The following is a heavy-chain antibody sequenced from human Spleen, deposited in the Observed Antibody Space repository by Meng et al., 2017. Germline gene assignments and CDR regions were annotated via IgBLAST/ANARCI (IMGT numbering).Heavy chain of an antibody. J-gene: IGHJ4*02. CDR1: GGSFSDYY. CDR3: ARGPTTMAHDFDY. V-gene: IGHV4-34*01. Sequence: QVQLQQWGAGLLKPSETLSLPCAVYGGSFSDYYWSWIRQPPGKGLEWIGEINHSGSTNYNPSLESRATISVDTSQNNLSLKLSSVTAADSAVYYCARGPTTMAHDFDYWGQGTLVTVSS. D-gene: IGHD4-11*01. CDR2: INHSGST.